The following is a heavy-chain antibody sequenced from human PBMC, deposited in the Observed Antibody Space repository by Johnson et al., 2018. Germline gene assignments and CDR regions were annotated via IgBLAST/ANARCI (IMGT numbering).Heavy chain of an antibody. J-gene: IGHJ3*02. CDR1: GFTFSNAW. CDR2: IKSKTDGGTT. D-gene: IGHD5-12*01. Sequence: VQLVESGGGLVQPGGSLRLSCAASGFTFSNAWMNWVRQAPGKGLEWVGRIKSKTDGGTTDYAAPVKGRFTISRDDSKNTLYLQMNSLKTGDTAVYYRGPYMVAYDAFDIWGQGTMVTVSS. CDR3: GPYMVAYDAFDI. V-gene: IGHV3-15*07.